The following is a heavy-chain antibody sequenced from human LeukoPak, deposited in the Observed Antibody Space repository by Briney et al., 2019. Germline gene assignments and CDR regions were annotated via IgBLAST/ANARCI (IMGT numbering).Heavy chain of an antibody. D-gene: IGHD2/OR15-2a*01. CDR2: IYYSGHT. V-gene: IGHV4-39*01. CDR3: ASHRRYTTGSEEFDY. J-gene: IGHJ4*02. CDR1: GGSISSSDYY. Sequence: SETLSLTCTVSGGSISSSDYYGAWIRQPPGKGPEWIGSIYYSGHTYYHPSLKSRVTISVDTSKNQFSLKLSSVTAADTAVYYCASHRRYTTGSEEFDYWGQGAPVTVSS.